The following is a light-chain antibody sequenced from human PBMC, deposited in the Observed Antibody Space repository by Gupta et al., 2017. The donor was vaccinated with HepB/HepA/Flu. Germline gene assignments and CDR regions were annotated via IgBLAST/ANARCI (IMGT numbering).Light chain of an antibody. CDR2: AAS. Sequence: IKMTQPQSSLSALVEDGATITCRASNDIYNFLAWYQQKPGKVPMLLIYAASTLQSGVPSRFSGSGSVTDFTLTIISLQVEDVPPYYFQKYNSAPLTFGEGTKVEIK. J-gene: IGKJ4*01. CDR3: QKYNSAPLT. V-gene: IGKV1-27*01. CDR1: NDIYNF.